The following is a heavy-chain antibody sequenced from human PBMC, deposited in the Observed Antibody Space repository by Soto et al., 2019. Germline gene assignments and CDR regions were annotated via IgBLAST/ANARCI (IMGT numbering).Heavy chain of an antibody. J-gene: IGHJ6*02. CDR1: GGSVSSGSYY. CDR2: IYYSGST. Sequence: QVQLQESGPGLVKPSETLSLTCTVSGGSVSSGSYYWSWIRQPPGKGLEWIGYIYYSGSTNYNPSLKGRVLISVDTSKDQFSLKLSSVTAADTAVYYCAREGVVLVPAATYYYYYGMDVWGQGTTVTVSS. CDR3: AREGVVLVPAATYYYYYGMDV. V-gene: IGHV4-61*01. D-gene: IGHD2-2*01.